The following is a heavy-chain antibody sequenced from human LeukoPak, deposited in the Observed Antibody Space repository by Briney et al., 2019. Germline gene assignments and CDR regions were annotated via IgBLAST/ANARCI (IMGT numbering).Heavy chain of an antibody. Sequence: SETLSLTCTVSGGSISSSSYYWGWIRQPPGKGLEWIGSIYYSGSTYYNPSLKSRVTISVDTSKNQFSLKLSSVTAADTAVYYCARVILGTVGDYWGQGTLVAVSS. CDR1: GGSISSSSYY. CDR3: ARVILGTVGDY. V-gene: IGHV4-39*07. D-gene: IGHD4-23*01. J-gene: IGHJ4*02. CDR2: IYYSGST.